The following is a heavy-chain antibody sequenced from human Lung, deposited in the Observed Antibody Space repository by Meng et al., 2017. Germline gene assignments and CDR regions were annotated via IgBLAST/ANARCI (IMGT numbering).Heavy chain of an antibody. D-gene: IGHD4-11*01. CDR3: ARGPTTMAHDFDY. Sequence: QVQLQEGGEGLLSPSETLSLTCVVSGGFFSDYYWSWIRQPPGKGLEWIGEINHSGSTNYNPSLESRATISVDTSQNNLSLKLSSVTAADSAVYYCARGPTTMAHDFDYWGQGTLVTVSS. CDR2: INHSGST. J-gene: IGHJ4*02. V-gene: IGHV4-34*01. CDR1: GGFFSDYY.